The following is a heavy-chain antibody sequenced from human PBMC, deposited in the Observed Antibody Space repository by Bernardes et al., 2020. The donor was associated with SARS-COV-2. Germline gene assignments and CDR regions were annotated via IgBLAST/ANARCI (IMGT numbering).Heavy chain of an antibody. V-gene: IGHV3-7*03. CDR1: GFDFSDYW. CDR3: ARSAGMDV. CDR2: IKRDGSET. Sequence: GSLRLSCAGSGFDFSDYWMTWVRQAPGKGLEWVANIKRDGSETYYVDSVKGRFTISRDNAKNLVFLQMNSLRAEDTAVFYCARSAGMDVWGQGTLVTVSS. J-gene: IGHJ6*02.